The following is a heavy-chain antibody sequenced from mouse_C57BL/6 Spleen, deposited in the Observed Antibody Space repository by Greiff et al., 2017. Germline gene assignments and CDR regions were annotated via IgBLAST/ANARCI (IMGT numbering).Heavy chain of an antibody. D-gene: IGHD1-1*01. CDR3: ARGDYYGSSYYYAMDY. Sequence: EVKLEESGGGLVKPGGSLKLSCAASGFTFSDYGMHWVRQAPGKGLEWVAYISSGSGTIYYADTVKGRFTISRDNAKNTLFLQMTSLRSEDTAMYYCARGDYYGSSYYYAMDYWGQGTSVTVSS. J-gene: IGHJ4*01. CDR2: ISSGSGTI. CDR1: GFTFSDYG. V-gene: IGHV5-17*01.